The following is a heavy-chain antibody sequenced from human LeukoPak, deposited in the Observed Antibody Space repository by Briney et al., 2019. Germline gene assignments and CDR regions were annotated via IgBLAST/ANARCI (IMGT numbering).Heavy chain of an antibody. CDR3: ARRLNYGSGGHIDY. J-gene: IGHJ4*02. CDR1: GGSFSGYY. Sequence: PSETLSLTCAVYGGSFSGYYWSWIRQPPGKGLEWIGEINHSGSTNYNPSLKSRVTISVDTSKNQFSLKLTSVTAADTAVYYCARRLNYGSGGHIDYWGQGTLVTVSS. CDR2: INHSGST. V-gene: IGHV4-34*01. D-gene: IGHD3-10*01.